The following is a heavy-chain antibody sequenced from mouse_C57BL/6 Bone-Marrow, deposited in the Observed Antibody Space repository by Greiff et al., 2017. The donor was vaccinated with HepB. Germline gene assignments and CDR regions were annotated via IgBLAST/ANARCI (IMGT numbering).Heavy chain of an antibody. V-gene: IGHV1-69*01. CDR3: ARPSFYYDYDGYWYFDV. Sequence: QVQLQQPGAELVMPGASVKLSCKASGYTFTSYWMHWVKQRPGQGLEWIGEIDPSDSYTNYNQKFKGKSTLTVDKSSSTAYMQLSSLTSEDSAVYYCARPSFYYDYDGYWYFDVWGTGTTVTVSS. J-gene: IGHJ1*03. CDR2: IDPSDSYT. CDR1: GYTFTSYW. D-gene: IGHD2-4*01.